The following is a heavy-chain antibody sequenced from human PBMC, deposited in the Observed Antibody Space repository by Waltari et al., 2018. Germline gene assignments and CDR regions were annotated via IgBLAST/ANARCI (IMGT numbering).Heavy chain of an antibody. J-gene: IGHJ4*02. D-gene: IGHD1-26*01. Sequence: QVQLVESGGGVVQPGRSLRLTCAVSGFPFNSYAIHWVRQAPGKGLEWVAFISWDGGVKYYADSVKGRFTISRDNSKNTLFLQMNSLRVEDTAVYYCARDLSSHYCVDYWGQGILVTVSS. CDR2: ISWDGGVK. V-gene: IGHV3-30*04. CDR3: ARDLSSHYCVDY. CDR1: GFPFNSYA.